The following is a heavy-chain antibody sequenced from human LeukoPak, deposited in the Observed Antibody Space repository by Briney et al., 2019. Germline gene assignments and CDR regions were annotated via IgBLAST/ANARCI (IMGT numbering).Heavy chain of an antibody. V-gene: IGHV1-2*02. CDR1: GNTFNDYF. J-gene: IGHJ5*02. Sequence: ASVKVSCKASGNTFNDYFIHWLRQAPGQGREWMGWINPKGGGTNYAQKFRGRVTMTGDTSISTAYMELSSLISDDTAVYYCARDPSYTSSPWNRFDPWGQGTLVTVSS. CDR3: ARDPSYTSSPWNRFDP. CDR2: INPKGGGT. D-gene: IGHD6-13*01.